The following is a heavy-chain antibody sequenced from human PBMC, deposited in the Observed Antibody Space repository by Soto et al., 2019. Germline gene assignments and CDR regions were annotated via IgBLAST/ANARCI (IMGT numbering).Heavy chain of an antibody. Sequence: PGGSLRLSCASSGITLSSFAISWVRQAPVKGLYWVSAISGPGSSTYYADSVKGRFTISRDNSKDTVYLQMNSLRAEDTAVYFCAKPLPYYDFWSGYSSAFDYWGQGTLVTVSS. CDR1: GITLSSFA. CDR2: ISGPGSST. J-gene: IGHJ4*02. CDR3: AKPLPYYDFWSGYSSAFDY. V-gene: IGHV3-23*01. D-gene: IGHD3-3*01.